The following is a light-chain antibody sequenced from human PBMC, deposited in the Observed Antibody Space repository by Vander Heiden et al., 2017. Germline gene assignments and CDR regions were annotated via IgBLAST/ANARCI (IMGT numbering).Light chain of an antibody. CDR2: AAS. CDR3: QQCYSTPPT. J-gene: IGKJ1*01. V-gene: IGKV1-39*01. Sequence: DIHMTQSPSSLSASVGDRVTITCRASQSISSYLTWYQQKPGKAPKLLIYAASSLQSGVLSRFSGSGSGTDFTLTISSLQPEDFATYYCQQCYSTPPTFGQGTKVEIK. CDR1: QSISSY.